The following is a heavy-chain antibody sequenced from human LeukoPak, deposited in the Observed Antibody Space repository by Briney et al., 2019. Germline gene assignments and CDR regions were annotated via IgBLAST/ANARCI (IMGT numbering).Heavy chain of an antibody. CDR1: GGTFSSYA. CDR3: AEGGDRYYYYYGMDV. V-gene: IGHV1-69*04. D-gene: IGHD4-17*01. J-gene: IGHJ6*02. Sequence: GSSVKVSCKASGGTFSSYAISWVRQAPGQGLEWMGRIISILGIANYAQKFQGRVTITADKSTSTAYMELSSLRSEDTAVYYCAEGGDRYYYYYGMDVWGQGTTVTVSS. CDR2: IISILGIA.